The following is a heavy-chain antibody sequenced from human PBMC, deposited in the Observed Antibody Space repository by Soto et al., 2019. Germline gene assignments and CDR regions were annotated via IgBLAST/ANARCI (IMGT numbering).Heavy chain of an antibody. D-gene: IGHD6-19*01. CDR1: GGSISSGAYY. V-gene: IGHV4-31*03. Sequence: PSETLSRTCTVSGGSISSGAYYWSWIRQHPGKGLEWIGYIYYSGHTYYNPSLKSRVTISVDTSKNQFSLKLSSVTAADTAVYYCARLLLSGWPQYFFDYWGQGTLVTVSS. J-gene: IGHJ4*02. CDR3: ARLLLSGWPQYFFDY. CDR2: IYYSGHT.